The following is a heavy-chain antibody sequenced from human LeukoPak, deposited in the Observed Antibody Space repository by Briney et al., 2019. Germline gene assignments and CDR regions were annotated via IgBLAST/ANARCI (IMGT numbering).Heavy chain of an antibody. CDR1: GYTFTGYY. Sequence: GPSVKVSCKASGYTFTGYYMHWVRQAPGQGLEWMGWINPSSGGTNYAQKFQGRVTMTRDTSISTAYMELSRLRSDDTAVYYCARLTYYDFWSGYNYAFDIWGQGTMVTVSS. CDR2: INPSSGGT. V-gene: IGHV1-2*02. D-gene: IGHD3-3*01. J-gene: IGHJ3*02. CDR3: ARLTYYDFWSGYNYAFDI.